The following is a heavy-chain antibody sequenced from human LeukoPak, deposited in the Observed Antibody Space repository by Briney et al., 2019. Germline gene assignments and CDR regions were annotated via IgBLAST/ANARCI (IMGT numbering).Heavy chain of an antibody. Sequence: PGGSLRLSCAASKFTVSSKYMSWVRQAPGKGLEWVSHISTNTASTYYADSVKGRFTISRDNSKNTLYMQMNSLRAEDTAVYYCTRGSPVVYFDFWGQGTLVTVSS. J-gene: IGHJ4*02. V-gene: IGHV3-23*01. CDR3: TRGSPVVYFDF. CDR1: KFTVSSKY. CDR2: ISTNTAST.